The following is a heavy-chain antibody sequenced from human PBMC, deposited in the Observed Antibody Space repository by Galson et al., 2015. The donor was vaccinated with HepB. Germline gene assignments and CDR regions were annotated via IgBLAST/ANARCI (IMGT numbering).Heavy chain of an antibody. CDR2: ISYDGSNK. CDR3: AKSLRFLEWLPLDY. Sequence: SLRLSCAASGFTFSSYAMHWVRQAPGKGLEWVAVISYDGSNKYYADSVKGRFTISRDNSKNTLYLQMNSLRAEDTAVYYCAKSLRFLEWLPLDYWGQGTLVTVSS. J-gene: IGHJ4*02. V-gene: IGHV3-30-3*02. CDR1: GFTFSSYA. D-gene: IGHD3-3*01.